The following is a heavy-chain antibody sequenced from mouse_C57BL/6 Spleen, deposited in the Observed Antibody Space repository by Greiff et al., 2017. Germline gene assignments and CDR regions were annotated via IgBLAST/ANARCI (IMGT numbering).Heavy chain of an antibody. D-gene: IGHD2-13*01. CDR3: ARRDYTVAMDY. Sequence: QVQLQQSGAELARPGASVKMSCKASGYTFTSYTMHWVKQRPGQGLEWIGYINPSSGYTKYNQKFKDKATLTADKSSSTAYMQLSSLTSEDSAVYYCARRDYTVAMDYWGQGTSVTVSS. V-gene: IGHV1-4*01. CDR1: GYTFTSYT. CDR2: INPSSGYT. J-gene: IGHJ4*01.